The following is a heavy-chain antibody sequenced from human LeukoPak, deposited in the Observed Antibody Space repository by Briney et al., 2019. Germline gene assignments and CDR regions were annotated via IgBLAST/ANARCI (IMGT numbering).Heavy chain of an antibody. V-gene: IGHV4-39*01. Sequence: SETLCLTCTVSGGSLSSSSYYRGWIRHPPGQGLDWIVSIYYSGSTYYSPSLKSRVTISVDTSKNQFSLKLSSVTAAHTAVYYCARHADAKETSGWYVGGDYWGQGTVVTVTS. D-gene: IGHD6-19*01. CDR2: IYYSGST. CDR1: GGSLSSSSYY. CDR3: ARHADAKETSGWYVGGDY. J-gene: IGHJ4*02.